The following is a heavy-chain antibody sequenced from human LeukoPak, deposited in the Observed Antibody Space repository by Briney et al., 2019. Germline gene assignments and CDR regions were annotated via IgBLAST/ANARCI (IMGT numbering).Heavy chain of an antibody. CDR2: ISYDGSNK. Sequence: PGGSLRLSCAASGFTFSRYVMHWVRQAPGKGLEWVAVISYDGSNKYYADSVKGRFTISRDNSKNTLYLQMNSLRAEDTAVYYCARDLEITMIVVIIPFAMDVWGQGTTVTVSS. D-gene: IGHD3-22*01. CDR3: ARDLEITMIVVIIPFAMDV. V-gene: IGHV3-30-3*01. J-gene: IGHJ6*02. CDR1: GFTFSRYV.